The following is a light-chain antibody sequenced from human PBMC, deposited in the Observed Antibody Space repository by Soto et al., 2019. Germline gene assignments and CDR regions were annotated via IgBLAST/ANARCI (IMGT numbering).Light chain of an antibody. CDR3: LQHNTYPLT. Sequence: DIQMTQSPSSLSASVGDIFTITCGASQGIGNDLNWYQQKPGKAPKRLIFTTSNLQNGVPSRFSGSGSGTEFTLTITSLQPEDFATYYCLQHNTYPLTFGGGTKVDIK. CDR2: TTS. CDR1: QGIGND. J-gene: IGKJ4*01. V-gene: IGKV1-17*01.